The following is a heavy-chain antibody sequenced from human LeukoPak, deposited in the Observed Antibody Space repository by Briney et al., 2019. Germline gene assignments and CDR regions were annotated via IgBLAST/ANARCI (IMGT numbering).Heavy chain of an antibody. Sequence: QPGKSLTLSCAASGCTFSSYGMHWVRQAPRKGLEWVAVISYDESNKYYADSVKGRFTISRDNSKNTLYLQMNSLRAEDTAVYYCAKDTLRYCSGGSCYSDGFDYWGQGTLVTVSS. CDR1: GCTFSSYG. CDR3: AKDTLRYCSGGSCYSDGFDY. J-gene: IGHJ4*02. D-gene: IGHD2-15*01. CDR2: ISYDESNK. V-gene: IGHV3-30*18.